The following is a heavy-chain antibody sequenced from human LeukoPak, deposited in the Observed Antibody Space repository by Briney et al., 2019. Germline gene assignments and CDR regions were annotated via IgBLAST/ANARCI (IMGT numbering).Heavy chain of an antibody. D-gene: IGHD3-10*01. V-gene: IGHV3-7*01. CDR1: GFTFSTYW. CDR2: IKPDGSEK. J-gene: IGHJ4*02. Sequence: GGSLRLSCAASGFTFSTYWMSWVRQAPGKGLELVALIKPDGSEKYYVDSVKGRFTISRDNAKNSLYMQVNSLRAEDTAVYHCARHQRGLDYWGQGTLVTVSS. CDR3: ARHQRGLDY.